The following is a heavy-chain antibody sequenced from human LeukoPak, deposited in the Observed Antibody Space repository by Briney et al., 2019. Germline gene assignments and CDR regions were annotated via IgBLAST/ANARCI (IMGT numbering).Heavy chain of an antibody. CDR1: GFTFSSYA. J-gene: IGHJ5*02. CDR3: ARLAVDYSNYVGWFDP. V-gene: IGHV3-23*01. CDR2: ISYSGGST. Sequence: SGGSLRLSCAASGFTFSSYAMSWVRQAPGKGLEWVSAISYSGGSTYYADSVKGRFTISRDNSKNTLYLQMNSLKASDTAMYYCARLAVDYSNYVGWFDPWGQGTLVTVSS. D-gene: IGHD4-11*01.